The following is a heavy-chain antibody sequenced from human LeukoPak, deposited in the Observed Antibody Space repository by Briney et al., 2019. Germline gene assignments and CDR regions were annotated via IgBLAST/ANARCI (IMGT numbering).Heavy chain of an antibody. J-gene: IGHJ4*02. CDR3: AKLPPFDY. V-gene: IGHV3-30*18. Sequence: PGGSLRLSCAASGFTFSSYGMHWVRQAPGKGLEWVAVISYDGSNKYYADSVKGRFTISRDNSKNTLYPQMNSLRAEDTAVYYCAKLPPFDYWGQGTLVTVSS. CDR2: ISYDGSNK. CDR1: GFTFSSYG.